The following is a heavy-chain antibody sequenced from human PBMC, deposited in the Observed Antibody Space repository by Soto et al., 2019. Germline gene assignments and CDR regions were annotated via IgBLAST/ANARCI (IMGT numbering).Heavy chain of an antibody. CDR3: GRGRSGQIVVFY. CDR2: IGPESGAT. Sequence: ASVKVSCKASGYTFTGHYIHWVRQAPGQGPEWMGEIGPESGATRYAQRFQGRVTMTRDMSITTVYMELNNLSPDDTAVYYCGRGRSGQIVVFYWGQGTPVTVSS. CDR1: GYTFTGHY. J-gene: IGHJ4*02. D-gene: IGHD1-26*01. V-gene: IGHV1-2*02.